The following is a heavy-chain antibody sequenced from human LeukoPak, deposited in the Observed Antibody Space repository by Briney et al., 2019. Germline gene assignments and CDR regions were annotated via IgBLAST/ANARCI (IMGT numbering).Heavy chain of an antibody. CDR1: GFTFSSYA. J-gene: IGHJ4*02. CDR3: AKVWGDIVVVRAAHVDD. V-gene: IGHV3-23*01. CDR2: ISGSGGRT. D-gene: IGHD2-2*01. Sequence: GGSLRLSCAASGFTFSSYAMRWVRQAPGKGLEWVSSISGSGGRTLYADSVRGRFTISRDNSKNTLYLQMNSLRAEDTAVYYCAKVWGDIVVVRAAHVDDWGQGTLVTVSS.